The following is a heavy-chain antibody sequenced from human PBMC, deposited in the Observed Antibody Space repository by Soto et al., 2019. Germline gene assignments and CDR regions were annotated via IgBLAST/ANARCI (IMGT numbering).Heavy chain of an antibody. CDR2: IHPGDSDS. D-gene: IGHD3-3*01. V-gene: IGHV5-51*01. J-gene: IGHJ4*02. CDR3: ARGGVSTRTFDY. CDR1: GYSFNNNW. Sequence: GESLKISCKGSGYSFNNNWIGWVRQMPGKGLEWMGIIHPGDSDSRYSPSFQGQVTMSVDKSINTAYLQWSSLKASDTAMYYCARGGVSTRTFDYWGQGTPVTVSS.